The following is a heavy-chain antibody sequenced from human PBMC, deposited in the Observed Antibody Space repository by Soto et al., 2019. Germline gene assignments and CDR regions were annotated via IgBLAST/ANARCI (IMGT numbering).Heavy chain of an antibody. CDR1: GFTFSSYW. Sequence: QSGGSLRLSCAASGFTFSSYWMSWVRQAPGKGLEWVANIKQDGSEKYYVDSVKGRFTISRDNAKNSLYLQMNSLRAEDTAVYYCARDPARGIAGRSAFDIWGQGTMVTVPS. V-gene: IGHV3-7*01. CDR3: ARDPARGIAGRSAFDI. J-gene: IGHJ3*02. CDR2: IKQDGSEK. D-gene: IGHD6-13*01.